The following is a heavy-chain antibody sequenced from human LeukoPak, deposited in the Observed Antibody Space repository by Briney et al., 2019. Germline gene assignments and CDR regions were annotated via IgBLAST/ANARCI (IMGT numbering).Heavy chain of an antibody. CDR1: GDSISSGSYY. CDR3: ARVKWELLAGPFEY. Sequence: SQTLSLTCTVSGDSISSGSYYWSWIRQPAGKGLEWIGRLYSSGTTNYNPSLKSRVSMSVDTSKNQFSLMLSSVTAADTAVYYCARVKWELLAGPFEYWGQGTLVTISS. V-gene: IGHV4-61*02. J-gene: IGHJ4*02. CDR2: LYSSGTT. D-gene: IGHD1-26*01.